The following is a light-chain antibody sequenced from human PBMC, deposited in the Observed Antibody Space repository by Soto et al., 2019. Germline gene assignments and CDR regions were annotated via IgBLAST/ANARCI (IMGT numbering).Light chain of an antibody. Sequence: DIQMTQSPSSLSAFVGDRVTITCRASQDISIYLNWFQQKPGKAPKLLIYDATNLEKGVPSRFTGSGSGTDFTLTINSLQPDEIATYHCQQYNVVPPTFGQGTRLEI. CDR2: DAT. CDR1: QDISIY. V-gene: IGKV1-33*01. CDR3: QQYNVVPPT. J-gene: IGKJ2*01.